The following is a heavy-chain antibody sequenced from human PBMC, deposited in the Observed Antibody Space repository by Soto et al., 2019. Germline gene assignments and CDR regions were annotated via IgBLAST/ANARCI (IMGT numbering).Heavy chain of an antibody. D-gene: IGHD3-3*01. V-gene: IGHV3-30-3*02. CDR2: ISNDGANT. J-gene: IGHJ1*01. CDR1: GFTFSSYA. CDR3: ARGLRFLEH. Sequence: GGSLRLSCATSGFTFSSYALHWVRQAPGRGLEWVALISNDGANTYYTDSVKGRFSVSRDKSSKTLFLHMTSLTPGDTAVYYCARGLRFLEHWGQGTVVTVSS.